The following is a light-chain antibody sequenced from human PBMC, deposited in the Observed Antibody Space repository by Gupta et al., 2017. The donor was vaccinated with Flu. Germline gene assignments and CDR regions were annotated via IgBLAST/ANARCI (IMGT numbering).Light chain of an antibody. J-gene: IGKJ1*01. V-gene: IGKV2-28*01. CDR2: LGS. CDR1: QSLLHSNGYSY. Sequence: IVMTQSPLSLPVTPGEPASISCRSSQSLLHSNGYSYLDWYLQKPGQSPQLLIYLGSTRAPGVSDRFSGRGSGTDFTLQITRAEADDVGIYYCMQGLRTPKTFGQGTKVEL. CDR3: MQGLRTPKT.